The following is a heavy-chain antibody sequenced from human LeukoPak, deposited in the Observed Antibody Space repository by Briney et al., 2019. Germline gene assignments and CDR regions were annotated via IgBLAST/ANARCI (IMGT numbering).Heavy chain of an antibody. CDR2: IICNGDT. J-gene: IGHJ6*02. D-gene: IGHD4-17*01. CDR1: GAPISGLY. CDR3: AREDPQTTVPEGMDV. Sequence: SETLSLTCNVSGAPISGLYWSWIRQPPGKGLEWIGSIICNGDTDYNPSLKSRVIISRDTFKSQISLTVTSVTADDTAVYYCAREDPQTTVPEGMDVWGQGTTVTVSS. V-gene: IGHV4-59*11.